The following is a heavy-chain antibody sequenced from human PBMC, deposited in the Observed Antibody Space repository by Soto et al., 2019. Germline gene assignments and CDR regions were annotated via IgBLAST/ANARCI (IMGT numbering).Heavy chain of an antibody. CDR1: GFTFSSND. CDR2: INGSGATK. Sequence: EVQVLESGGGLGQPGGSLRLSCAASGFTFSSNDITWVRQPPGKGLEWVSTINGSGATKYDADFVEGRFTVTRDNSKNTVSGQMNNLRADDTALYYCATNSGWFDSWGQGTLVTVSS. D-gene: IGHD3-10*01. J-gene: IGHJ5*01. CDR3: ATNSGWFDS. V-gene: IGHV3-23*01.